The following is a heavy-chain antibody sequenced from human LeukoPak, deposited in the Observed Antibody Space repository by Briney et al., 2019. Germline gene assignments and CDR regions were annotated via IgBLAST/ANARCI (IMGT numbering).Heavy chain of an antibody. V-gene: IGHV3-23*01. CDR3: AKDSSPIYALWFGESYYFDY. CDR1: GFTFSSYA. J-gene: IGHJ4*02. Sequence: GGSLRLSCAASGFTFSSYAMSWVRQAPGKGLEWVSAISGSGGSTYYADSVKGRFTISRDNSKNTLCLQMSSLRAEDTAVYYCAKDSSPIYALWFGESYYFDYWGQGTLVTVSS. D-gene: IGHD3-10*01. CDR2: ISGSGGST.